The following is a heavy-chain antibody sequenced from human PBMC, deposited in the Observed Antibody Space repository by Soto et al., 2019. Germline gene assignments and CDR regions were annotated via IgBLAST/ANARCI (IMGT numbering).Heavy chain of an antibody. CDR2: INPSGGST. D-gene: IGHD5-12*01. CDR3: ARDISGYDAYYYYGMDV. Sequence: ASVKVSCKASGYTFTSYYMHWVRQAPGQGLEWMGIINPSGGSTSYAQKFQGRVTMTRDTSTSTVYMELSSLRSEDTAVYYCARDISGYDAYYYYGMDVWGQGTTVTVSS. V-gene: IGHV1-46*01. CDR1: GYTFTSYY. J-gene: IGHJ6*02.